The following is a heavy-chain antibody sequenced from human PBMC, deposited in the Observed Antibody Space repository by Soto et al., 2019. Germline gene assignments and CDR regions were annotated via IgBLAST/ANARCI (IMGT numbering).Heavy chain of an antibody. V-gene: IGHV4-4*02. CDR3: AGRHVRVKGIAVAGDDY. CDR1: GASISSTYW. D-gene: IGHD6-19*01. CDR2: IYHTGTT. J-gene: IGHJ4*02. Sequence: SETLSLTCFVSGASISSTYWWSWVRQTPGKRLEWIGQIYHTGTTSYNPSLKNRVTISLDKSNNQFSLRLTSMTAADTAVYYCAGRHVRVKGIAVAGDDYWGQGTLVTVSS.